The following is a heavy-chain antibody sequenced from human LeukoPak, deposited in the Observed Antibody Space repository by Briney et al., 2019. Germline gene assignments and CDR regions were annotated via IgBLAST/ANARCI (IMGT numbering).Heavy chain of an antibody. V-gene: IGHV1-2*02. J-gene: IGHJ4*02. CDR1: GYSFSGYY. D-gene: IGHD6-6*01. CDR2: MNPSNGGT. Sequence: ASVKVSCKASGYSFSGYYIHWVRQAPGQGLEWMGWMNPSNGGTNYAQKFQGRVTMTRDTSISTAYMEVSSLRSDDTAIYYCAREYEHSNSNWGQGTLVTVSS. CDR3: AREYEHSNSN.